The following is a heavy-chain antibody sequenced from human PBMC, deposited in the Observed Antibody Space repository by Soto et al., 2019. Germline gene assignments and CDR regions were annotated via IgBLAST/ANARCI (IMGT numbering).Heavy chain of an antibody. J-gene: IGHJ4*02. CDR2: ISWNSGSI. V-gene: IGHV3-9*01. CDR1: GFTFDDYA. CDR3: AKDTAMVNTQTFDY. Sequence: EVQLVESGGGLVQPGRSLRLSCAASGFTFDDYAMHWVRQAPGKGLEWVSGISWNSGSIGYADSVKGRFTISRDNAKNSLYLQMNSLRAEDTALYYCAKDTAMVNTQTFDYWGQGTLVTVAS. D-gene: IGHD5-18*01.